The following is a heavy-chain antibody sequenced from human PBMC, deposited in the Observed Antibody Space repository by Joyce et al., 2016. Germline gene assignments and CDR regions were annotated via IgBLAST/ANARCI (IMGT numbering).Heavy chain of an antibody. Sequence: EVQVLESGGGLAQPGGSLRLSCVASGFTFSSYAMSWVRQVPGKGLEWVAAINGGGYSSYYADPVKGRFTISRDNSKNALYLQMNSLRVEDTALYYCAKGPTVWGRVYFDYWGQGTLVTVSS. CDR3: AKGPTVWGRVYFDY. V-gene: IGHV3-23*01. D-gene: IGHD4-11*01. J-gene: IGHJ4*02. CDR1: GFTFSSYA. CDR2: INGGGYSS.